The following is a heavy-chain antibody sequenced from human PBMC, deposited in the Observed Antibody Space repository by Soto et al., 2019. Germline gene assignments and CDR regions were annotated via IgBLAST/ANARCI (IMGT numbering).Heavy chain of an antibody. J-gene: IGHJ6*02. V-gene: IGHV1-2*04. CDR1: GYTFTGYY. CDR2: INPNSGGT. Sequence: ASVKVSCKASGYTFTGYYMHWVRQAPGQGLEWMGWINPNSGGTNYAQKFQGWVTMTRDTSISTAYMELSRLRSDDTAVYYGAREGRGFWSGYHYGMDVWGQGTTVTVSS. CDR3: AREGRGFWSGYHYGMDV. D-gene: IGHD3-3*01.